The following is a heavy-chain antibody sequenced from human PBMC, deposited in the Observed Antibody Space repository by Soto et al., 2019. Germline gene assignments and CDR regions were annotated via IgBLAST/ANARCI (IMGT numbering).Heavy chain of an antibody. Sequence: QVQLVESGGGVVRPGRSLRLSCSASGFIFSDYAMHWVRQAPGKGMEWVAVILFDGNKKYYADSVKGRFTISRYNSKNTLYLHMNSLRAEHTAVYYCAKDWSQTTSGSYLSSWGQGALVTVSS. CDR1: GFIFSDYA. J-gene: IGHJ5*02. CDR3: AKDWSQTTSGSYLSS. CDR2: ILFDGNKK. V-gene: IGHV3-30*18. D-gene: IGHD1-26*01.